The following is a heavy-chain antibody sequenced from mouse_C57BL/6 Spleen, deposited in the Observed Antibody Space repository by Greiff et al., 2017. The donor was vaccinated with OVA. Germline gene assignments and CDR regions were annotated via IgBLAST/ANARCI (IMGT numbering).Heavy chain of an antibody. V-gene: IGHV1-63*01. D-gene: IGHD2-1*01. CDR1: GYTFTNYW. Sequence: QVQLQQSGAELVRPGTSVKMSCKASGYTFTNYWIGWAKQRPGHGLEWIGDILPGGGYTNYNEKFKGKATLTADKSSSTAYMQFSSLTSEDSAIYYCARVYGNYYAMDYWGQGTSVTVSS. CDR3: ARVYGNYYAMDY. CDR2: ILPGGGYT. J-gene: IGHJ4*01.